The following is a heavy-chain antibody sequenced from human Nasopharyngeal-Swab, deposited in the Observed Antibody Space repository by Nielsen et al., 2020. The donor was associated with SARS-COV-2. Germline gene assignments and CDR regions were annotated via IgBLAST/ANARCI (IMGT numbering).Heavy chain of an antibody. D-gene: IGHD5-18*01. CDR2: IYYSGST. V-gene: IGHV4-39*07. Sequence: SETLSLTCTVSGGSISSSSYYWGWIRQPPGKGLEWIGSIYYSGSTYYNPSLKSRVTISVDTSKNQFSLKLSSVTAADTAVYYCARVGYSYVLDYWGQGTLVTVSS. CDR3: ARVGYSYVLDY. CDR1: GGSISSSSYY. J-gene: IGHJ4*02.